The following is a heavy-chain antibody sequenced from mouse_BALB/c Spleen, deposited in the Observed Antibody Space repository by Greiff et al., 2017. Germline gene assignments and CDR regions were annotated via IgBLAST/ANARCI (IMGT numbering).Heavy chain of an antibody. CDR1: GFTFSDYY. CDR3: ARGEVFITTATFAMDY. V-gene: IGHV5-4*02. CDR2: ISDGGSYT. D-gene: IGHD1-2*01. Sequence: EVKLVESGGGLVKPGGSLKLSCAASGFTFSDYYMYWVRQTPEKRLEWVATISDGGSYTYYPDSVKGRFTISRDNAKNNLYLQMSSLKSEDTAMYYCARGEVFITTATFAMDYWGQGTSVTVSS. J-gene: IGHJ4*01.